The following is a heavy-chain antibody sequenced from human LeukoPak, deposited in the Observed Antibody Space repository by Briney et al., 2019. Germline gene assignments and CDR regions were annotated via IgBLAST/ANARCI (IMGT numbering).Heavy chain of an antibody. CDR2: INPNSGGT. D-gene: IGHD1-26*01. J-gene: IGHJ6*02. Sequence: ASVKVSCKASGYTFTGYYMHWVRQAPGQGLEWMGWINPNSGGTNYAQKFQGRVTMTRDTSISTAYMELSRLRSDDTAVYYCARDGIVGAYYYYGMDVWGQGTTVTVSS. V-gene: IGHV1-2*02. CDR1: GYTFTGYY. CDR3: ARDGIVGAYYYYGMDV.